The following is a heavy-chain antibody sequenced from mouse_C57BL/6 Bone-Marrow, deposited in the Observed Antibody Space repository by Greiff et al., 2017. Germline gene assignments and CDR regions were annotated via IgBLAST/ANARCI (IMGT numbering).Heavy chain of an antibody. D-gene: IGHD2-3*01. CDR1: GYTFTSYT. CDR2: INPSSGYT. J-gene: IGHJ2*01. CDR3: ARDGYYDYFDY. V-gene: IGHV1-4*01. Sequence: QVQLQQSGAELARPGASVKMSCKASGYTFTSYTMHWVKQRPGQGLEWIGYINPSSGYTKYNQKFKDKATLTADKSSSTAYMQLSSLTSEDSAVYYCARDGYYDYFDYWGQGTTLTVSS.